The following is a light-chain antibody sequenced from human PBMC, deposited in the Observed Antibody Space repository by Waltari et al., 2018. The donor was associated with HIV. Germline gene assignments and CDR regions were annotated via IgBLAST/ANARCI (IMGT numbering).Light chain of an antibody. CDR3: AAWDDSLAWV. CDR1: SSNIGSNT. J-gene: IGLJ3*02. V-gene: IGLV1-44*01. CDR2: SNN. Sequence: SVLTQPPSASGTPGQRVTLPCSGSSSNIGSNTVNWYQPLPGPAPKLLIYSNNQRPSGVPDRFSGSKSGTSASLAISGLQSEDEADYYCAAWDDSLAWVFGGGTKLTVL.